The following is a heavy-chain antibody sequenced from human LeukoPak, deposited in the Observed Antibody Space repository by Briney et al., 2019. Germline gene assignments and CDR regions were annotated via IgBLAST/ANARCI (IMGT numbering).Heavy chain of an antibody. Sequence: SETLSLTCTVSGGSISSYYWSWIRQPAGKGQEWIGRIYTSGSTNYNPSLHSRVTISVDTSKNQFSLQLSSVTAADTAVYYCAREDGWSTQTNWFDPWGRGPLVTVSS. CDR2: IYTSGST. CDR3: AREDGWSTQTNWFDP. V-gene: IGHV4-4*07. CDR1: GGSISSYY. D-gene: IGHD2-15*01. J-gene: IGHJ5*02.